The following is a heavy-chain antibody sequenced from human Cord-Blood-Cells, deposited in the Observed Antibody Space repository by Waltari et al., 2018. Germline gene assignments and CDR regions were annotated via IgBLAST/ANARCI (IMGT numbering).Heavy chain of an antibody. CDR3: ARSYYDYVWGSYRFAFDI. J-gene: IGHJ3*02. D-gene: IGHD3-16*02. CDR1: GYSFTSYW. Sequence: EVQLVQSGAEVKKPGESLKISCKGSGYSFTSYWIGWVRQMPGKGLEWMGIIYPGDSDTRYSPSFQGQVTISADKSISTAYLQWSSLKASDTAMYYCARSYYDYVWGSYRFAFDIWGQGTMVTVSS. CDR2: IYPGDSDT. V-gene: IGHV5-51*01.